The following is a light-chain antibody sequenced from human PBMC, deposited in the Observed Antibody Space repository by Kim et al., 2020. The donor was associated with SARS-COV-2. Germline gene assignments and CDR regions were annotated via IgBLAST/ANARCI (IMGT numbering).Light chain of an antibody. CDR2: TTR. CDR1: TGAVTSDYY. Sequence: PGGAGTLTWAARTGAVTSDYYPNWFQQKPGQAPRALIYTTRTKHSWTPARFSGSLRGGKAALTLSGVQPEDEAEYYCLLYHDGAWVFGGGTKLTVL. V-gene: IGLV7-43*01. J-gene: IGLJ3*02. CDR3: LLYHDGAWV.